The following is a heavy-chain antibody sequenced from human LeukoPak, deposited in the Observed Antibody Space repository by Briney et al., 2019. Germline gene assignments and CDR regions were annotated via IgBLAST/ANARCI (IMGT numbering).Heavy chain of an antibody. Sequence: GGSLRLSCAASGFTFSSHAMSWVRQAPGKGLEWVSAISGSGGSTYYADSVKGRFTISRDNSKNTLYLQMNSLRAEDTAVYYCANPMAGPSHAFDIWGQGTMVTVSS. J-gene: IGHJ3*02. V-gene: IGHV3-23*01. D-gene: IGHD5-24*01. CDR3: ANPMAGPSHAFDI. CDR2: ISGSGGST. CDR1: GFTFSSHA.